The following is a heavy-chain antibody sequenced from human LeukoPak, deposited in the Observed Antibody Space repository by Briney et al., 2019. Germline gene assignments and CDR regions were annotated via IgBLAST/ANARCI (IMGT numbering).Heavy chain of an antibody. CDR2: IYSGGST. J-gene: IGHJ6*03. D-gene: IGHD1-26*01. Sequence: GGSLRLSCAASGFTVSSNYMSWVRQAPGKGLEWVSVIYSGGSTYYADSVKGRFTISRDNSKNTLYLQMNSLRAEDTAVYYCARDRNGSYYYYYYYMDVWGKGTTVTVSS. CDR1: GFTVSSNY. CDR3: ARDRNGSYYYYYYYMDV. V-gene: IGHV3-66*01.